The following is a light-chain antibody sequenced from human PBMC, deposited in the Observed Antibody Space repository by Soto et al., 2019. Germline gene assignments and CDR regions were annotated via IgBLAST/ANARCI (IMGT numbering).Light chain of an antibody. J-gene: IGKJ1*01. CDR2: GAS. V-gene: IGKV3-15*01. CDR1: QSVSSN. CDR3: QQHDNLPRT. Sequence: EILMTQSPATLSVSPGERATLSCRASQSVSSNLAWYQQRPGQAPRPLIYGASTRATGVPARFGGSGSGTEFTLTISSLQSEDIAVYYCQQHDNLPRTFGLGTKVEI.